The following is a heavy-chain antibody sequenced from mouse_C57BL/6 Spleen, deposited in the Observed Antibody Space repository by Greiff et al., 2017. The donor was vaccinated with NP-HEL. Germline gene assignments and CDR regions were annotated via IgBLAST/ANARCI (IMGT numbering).Heavy chain of an antibody. CDR3: VRDQGYYGSSYERYYAMDY. Sequence: GGGLVQPKGSLKLSCAASGFTFNTYAMHWVRQAPGKGLEWVARIRSKSSNYATYYADSVKDRFTISRDDSQSMLYLQMNNLKTEDTAMYYCVRDQGYYGSSYERYYAMDYWGQGTSVTVSS. J-gene: IGHJ4*01. CDR1: GFTFNTYA. D-gene: IGHD1-1*01. V-gene: IGHV10-3*01. CDR2: IRSKSSNYAT.